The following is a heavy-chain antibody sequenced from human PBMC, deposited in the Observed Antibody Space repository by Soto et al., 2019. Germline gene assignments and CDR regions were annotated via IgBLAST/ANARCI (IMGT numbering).Heavy chain of an antibody. J-gene: IGHJ4*02. D-gene: IGHD3-9*01. CDR2: VSAGGDNT. V-gene: IGHV3-23*01. Sequence: GGSLRLSCTASGFTFANYAMHWVRQAPGKGLEWVSRVSAGGDNTDYADAVKGRFTIPRDNSKNTLYLQMNSLRAEDTAVYYCARDGSDILTGYYIRPDYWGQGTLVTVSS. CDR1: GFTFANYA. CDR3: ARDGSDILTGYYIRPDY.